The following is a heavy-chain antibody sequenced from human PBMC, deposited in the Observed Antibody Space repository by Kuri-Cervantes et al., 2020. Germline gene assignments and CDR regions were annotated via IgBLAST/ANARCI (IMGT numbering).Heavy chain of an antibody. V-gene: IGHV4-4*02. CDR1: GGSISSSNW. J-gene: IGHJ6*02. CDR3: ARDRQRYGYYYGMDV. CDR2: IYHSGST. D-gene: IGHD4-17*01. Sequence: GSLRLSCAVSGGSISSSNWWSWVRQPPGKGLEWIGEIYHSGSTNYNPSLKSRVTISVDKSKNQFSLKLSSVTAADTAVYYCARDRQRYGYYYGMDVWGQGTTVTVSS.